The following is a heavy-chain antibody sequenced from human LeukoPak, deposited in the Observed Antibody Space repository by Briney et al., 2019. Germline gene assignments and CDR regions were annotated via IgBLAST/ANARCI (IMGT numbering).Heavy chain of an antibody. CDR2: IYHSGST. D-gene: IGHD2-15*01. Sequence: SETLSLTCTVSGYSISSGYYWGWIRQPPGKGLEWSGSIYHSGSTYYNPSLKSRVTISVDTSKNQFSLKLSSVTAADTAVYYCARWVAVRFDPWGQGTLVTVSS. CDR1: GYSISSGYY. V-gene: IGHV4-38-2*02. J-gene: IGHJ5*02. CDR3: ARWVAVRFDP.